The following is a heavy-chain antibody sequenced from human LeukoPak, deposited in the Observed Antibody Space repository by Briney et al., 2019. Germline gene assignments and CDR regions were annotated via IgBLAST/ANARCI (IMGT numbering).Heavy chain of an antibody. V-gene: IGHV3-30*18. CDR2: ISYDGSNK. J-gene: IGHJ4*02. CDR3: AKDQCFDY. CDR1: GFTFSSYG. Sequence: GGSLRLSCAASGFTFSSYGMHWVRQAPGKGLEWVAVISYDGSNKYYADSVKGRFTISRDNSKNTLYLQMNSLRAEDTAVYYCAKDQCFDYWGQGTLVTVSS.